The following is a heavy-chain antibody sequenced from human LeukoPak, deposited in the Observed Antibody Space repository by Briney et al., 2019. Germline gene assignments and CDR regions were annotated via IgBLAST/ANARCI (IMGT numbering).Heavy chain of an antibody. J-gene: IGHJ4*02. CDR3: ARGSGYCSGGSCYLGY. V-gene: IGHV4-59*01. CDR2: IYYSGST. D-gene: IGHD2-15*01. Sequence: SETLSLTCTVSGGSISSYYWSWIRQPAGKGLEWIGYIYYSGSTNYNPSLKSRVTISVDTSKNQFSLKLSSVTAADTAVYYCARGSGYCSGGSCYLGYWGQGTLVTVSS. CDR1: GGSISSYY.